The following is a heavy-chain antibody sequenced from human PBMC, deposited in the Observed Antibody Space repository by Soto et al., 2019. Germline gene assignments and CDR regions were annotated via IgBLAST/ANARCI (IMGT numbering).Heavy chain of an antibody. CDR3: AKAPHYDILTGLWFDY. D-gene: IGHD3-9*01. CDR2: ISGSGGST. J-gene: IGHJ4*02. CDR1: GFTFSSYA. Sequence: GGSLRLSCAASGFTFSSYAMSWVRQAPGKGLEWVSAISGSGGSTYYADSVKGRFTISRDNSKNTLYLQMNSLRAEDTAVYYCAKAPHYDILTGLWFDYWGQGTLVTVSS. V-gene: IGHV3-23*01.